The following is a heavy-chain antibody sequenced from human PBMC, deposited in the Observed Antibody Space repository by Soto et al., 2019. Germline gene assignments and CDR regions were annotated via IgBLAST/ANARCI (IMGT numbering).Heavy chain of an antibody. D-gene: IGHD3-16*01. CDR3: ARDHEILGGRTWFDP. Sequence: GGSLRLSCAASGFTFSSYAMHWVRQAPGKGLEWVAVISYDGSNKYYADSVKGRFTISRDNSKNTLYLQMNSLRAEETAVYYCARDHEILGGRTWFDPWGQGTLVTVSS. V-gene: IGHV3-30-3*01. CDR1: GFTFSSYA. CDR2: ISYDGSNK. J-gene: IGHJ5*02.